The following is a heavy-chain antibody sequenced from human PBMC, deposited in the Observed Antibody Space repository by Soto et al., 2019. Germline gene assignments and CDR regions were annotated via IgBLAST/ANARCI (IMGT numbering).Heavy chain of an antibody. J-gene: IGHJ4*02. CDR2: ISSSGSTV. V-gene: IGHV3-48*03. Sequence: WGSLRLSCAASGFTFSSYEMNWCGHAPGKGREWVSYISSSGSTVHSADSVKGRFTISRDNAKNSLYLQMSSLRAEDTAVYYCARDQSGFLDYWGQGTLVTVSS. CDR1: GFTFSSYE. D-gene: IGHD3-3*01. CDR3: ARDQSGFLDY.